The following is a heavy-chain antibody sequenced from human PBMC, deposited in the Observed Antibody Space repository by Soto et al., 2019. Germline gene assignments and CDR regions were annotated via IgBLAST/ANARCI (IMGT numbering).Heavy chain of an antibody. J-gene: IGHJ3*02. CDR1: GFTFSSYA. Sequence: GGSLRLSCAASGFTFSSYAMSWVRQAPGKGLEWVSAISGSGGSTYYADSVKGRFTISRDNSKNTLYLQMNSLRAEDTAVYYCAKYLRPGVRVGATKAFDIWGQGTMVTVSS. V-gene: IGHV3-23*01. D-gene: IGHD1-26*01. CDR3: AKYLRPGVRVGATKAFDI. CDR2: ISGSGGST.